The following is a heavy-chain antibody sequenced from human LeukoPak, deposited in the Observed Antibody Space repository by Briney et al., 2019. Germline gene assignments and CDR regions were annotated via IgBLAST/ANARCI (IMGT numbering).Heavy chain of an antibody. Sequence: PGGSLRLSCAASGFTVSSNYMNWVRQAPGKGLERVSLIYSGGSTYYADSVKGRFTISRDNSKNTLYLQMNSLRAEDTAVYYCANLHTMSSSVPWGQGTLVTVSS. D-gene: IGHD6-6*01. CDR3: ANLHTMSSSVP. CDR1: GFTVSSNY. J-gene: IGHJ4*02. CDR2: IYSGGST. V-gene: IGHV3-53*01.